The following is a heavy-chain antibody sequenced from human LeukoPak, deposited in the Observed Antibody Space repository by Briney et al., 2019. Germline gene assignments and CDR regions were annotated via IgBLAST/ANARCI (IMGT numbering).Heavy chain of an antibody. D-gene: IGHD3-10*01. CDR2: ISGSGGNT. J-gene: IGHJ6*03. V-gene: IGHV3-23*01. Sequence: GGSLRLSCATAGFIFSNYAVNWVRQAPGKGLEWVSFISGSGGNTYYTDSVKGRFTISRDNSKNTLYLQMNSLRAEDTAIYYCAKGPKPAAITMVRGARSYYYYMDVWGKGTTVTISS. CDR1: GFIFSNYA. CDR3: AKGPKPAAITMVRGARSYYYYMDV.